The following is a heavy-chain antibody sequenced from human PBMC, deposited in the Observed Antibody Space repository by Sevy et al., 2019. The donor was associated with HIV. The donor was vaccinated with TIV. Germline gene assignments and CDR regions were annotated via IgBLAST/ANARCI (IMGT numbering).Heavy chain of an antibody. CDR1: GFTFSSHA. D-gene: IGHD1-26*01. V-gene: IGHV3-23*01. CDR3: AKGGVGVGYYFDY. CDR2: ISGSGGST. J-gene: IGHJ4*02. Sequence: GGSLRLSCAASGFTFSSHAMSWVRQAPGKGLEWVSAISGSGGSTYYADSVKGRFTISRDNSKNTLYLQMNSLRAEDTAVYYCAKGGVGVGYYFDYWGQGTLVTVSS.